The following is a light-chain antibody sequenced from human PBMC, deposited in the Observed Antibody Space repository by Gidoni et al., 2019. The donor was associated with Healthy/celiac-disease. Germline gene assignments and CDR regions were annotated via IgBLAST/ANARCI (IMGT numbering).Light chain of an antibody. V-gene: IGKV4-1*01. J-gene: IGKJ3*01. CDR3: QRYYSTPFT. Sequence: DIVRTQSPDSLAVSLGERATINCKSSQSVLYSSNNKNYLAWYQQKPGQPPKLLIYWASTRESGVPDRFSGSGSGTDFTLTISSLQAEDVAVYYCQRYYSTPFTFGPGTKVEIK. CDR2: WAS. CDR1: QSVLYSSNNKNY.